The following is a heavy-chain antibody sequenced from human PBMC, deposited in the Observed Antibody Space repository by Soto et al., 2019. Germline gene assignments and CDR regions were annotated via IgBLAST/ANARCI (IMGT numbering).Heavy chain of an antibody. J-gene: IGHJ3*02. CDR1: GFTFSSYS. D-gene: IGHD2-15*01. Sequence: EVQLVESGGGLVKPGGSLRLSCAAPGFTFSSYSMNWVRQAPGKGLEWVSSISSSSSYIYYADSVKGRFTISRDNAKNSLYLQMNSLRAEDTAVYYCAREPTICSGGSCPLDAFDIWGQGTMVTVSS. V-gene: IGHV3-21*01. CDR2: ISSSSSYI. CDR3: AREPTICSGGSCPLDAFDI.